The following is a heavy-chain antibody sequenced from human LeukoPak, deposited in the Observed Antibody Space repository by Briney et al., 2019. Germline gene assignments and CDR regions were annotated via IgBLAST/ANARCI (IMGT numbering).Heavy chain of an antibody. J-gene: IGHJ4*02. CDR2: IYSGGST. CDR3: ARVQGVGRPLRGEGYYFDY. D-gene: IGHD3-3*01. V-gene: IGHV3-53*04. CDR1: GFTVSSNY. Sequence: GGSLRLSCAASGFTVSSNYMSWVRQAPGKGLEWVSVIYSGGSTYYADSVKGRFTISRHNSKNTLYLQMNSLRAEDTAVYYCARVQGVGRPLRGEGYYFDYWGQGTLVTVSS.